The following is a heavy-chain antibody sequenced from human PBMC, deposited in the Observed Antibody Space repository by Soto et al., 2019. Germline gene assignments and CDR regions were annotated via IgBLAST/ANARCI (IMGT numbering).Heavy chain of an antibody. CDR1: GGSSSGFC. CDR3: ARGTIAVRFLEWVNWFDP. V-gene: IGHV4-59*01. J-gene: IGHJ5*02. CDR2: IYYSGST. Sequence: PLEILSLPCTVSGGSSSGFCWSWILQPPRKGLEWIGYIYYSGSTNYNPSLKSRVTISVDTSKNQFSLKLSSVTAADTAVYYCARGTIAVRFLEWVNWFDPWGQGTLVTVSS. D-gene: IGHD3-3*01.